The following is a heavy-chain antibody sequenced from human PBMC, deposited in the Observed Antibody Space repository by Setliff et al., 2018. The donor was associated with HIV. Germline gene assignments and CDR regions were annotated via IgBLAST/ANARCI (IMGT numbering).Heavy chain of an antibody. CDR2: INVGNGDT. D-gene: IGHD2-2*01. CDR1: GYTFTTYS. V-gene: IGHV1-3*01. Sequence: ASVKVSCKASGYTFTTYSLHWVRQAPGHSLEWMGWINVGNGDTKYSPELQGRISITRDTSANIAYMELSSLRSDDTAVYFCARGALPAVFDFDHWGQGTQVTVSS. CDR3: ARGALPAVFDFDH. J-gene: IGHJ4*02.